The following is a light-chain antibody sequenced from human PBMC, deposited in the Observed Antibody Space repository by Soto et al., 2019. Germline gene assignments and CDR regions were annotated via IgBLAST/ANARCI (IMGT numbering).Light chain of an antibody. CDR2: EVS. Sequence: QSVLTQPASVSGSPGQSITISCTGTSSDIGGYKYVSWYQQYPGKAPKLIIFEVSNRPSGVSNRFSGSNSGNTASLTISGLQAEDGADYYCTSYSRYSVLVFGGGTKVTVL. CDR3: TSYSRYSVLV. V-gene: IGLV2-14*01. J-gene: IGLJ3*02. CDR1: SSDIGGYKY.